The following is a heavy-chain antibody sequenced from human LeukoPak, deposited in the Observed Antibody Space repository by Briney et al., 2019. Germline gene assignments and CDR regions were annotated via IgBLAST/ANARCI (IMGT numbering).Heavy chain of an antibody. J-gene: IGHJ4*02. CDR1: GYTFTSYY. D-gene: IGHD5-24*01. CDR3: ARDAGGWLEMATIGSDFDY. CDR2: INPSGGST. V-gene: IGHV1-46*01. Sequence: ASVKVSCKASGYTFTSYYMHWVRQAPGQGLEWMGIINPSGGSTSYAQKFQGRVTMTRDTSTSTVYMELSSLRSEDTAVYYCARDAGGWLEMATIGSDFDYWGQGTLVTVSS.